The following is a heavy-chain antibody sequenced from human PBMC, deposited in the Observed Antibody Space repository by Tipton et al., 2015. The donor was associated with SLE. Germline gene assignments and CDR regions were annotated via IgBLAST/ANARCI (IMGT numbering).Heavy chain of an antibody. V-gene: IGHV3-9*03. CDR1: GFTFDNYA. CDR2: ISWNSGTI. Sequence: SLRLSCVASGFTFDNYAMHWVRQAPGKGLEWVSGISWNSGTIDYADSVKGRFTISRDSAKNSLYLQMNSLRAEDMALYYCSKDIWSGVTKAFGAFDMWGQGTMVTVSS. CDR3: SKDIWSGVTKAFGAFDM. J-gene: IGHJ3*02. D-gene: IGHD1-26*01.